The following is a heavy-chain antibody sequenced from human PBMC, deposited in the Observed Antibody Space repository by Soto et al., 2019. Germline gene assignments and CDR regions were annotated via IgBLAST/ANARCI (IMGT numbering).Heavy chain of an antibody. J-gene: IGHJ5*02. V-gene: IGHV3-9*01. D-gene: IGHD4-17*01. CDR3: AKRATTTVFAFQDP. Sequence: EVKLVESGAGLVQPGRSLRLSCAASGFIFDEYAMHWVRQAAGKGLEWVSSISWNSGNIGYADSVKGRFTISRDNAKTSLYLQMHSVRGEDPAFYFWAKRATTTVFAFQDPWGQGTLVTVPS. CDR2: ISWNSGNI. CDR1: GFIFDEYA.